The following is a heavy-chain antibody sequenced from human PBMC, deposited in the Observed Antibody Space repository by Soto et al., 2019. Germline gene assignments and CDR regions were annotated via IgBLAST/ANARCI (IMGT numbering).Heavy chain of an antibody. J-gene: IGHJ6*02. D-gene: IGHD2-8*02. Sequence: GGSLRLSCVGSGFIFSDHAMTWVRQAPGKGLEWVSTIRGSGEKTFYGDSMKGRFTISRDNSKNTLFLQMNSLRGEDTAVYYCAQGSNLVRRGRRTTVTVSS. CDR3: AQGSNLVR. V-gene: IGHV3-23*01. CDR1: GFIFSDHA. CDR2: IRGSGEKT.